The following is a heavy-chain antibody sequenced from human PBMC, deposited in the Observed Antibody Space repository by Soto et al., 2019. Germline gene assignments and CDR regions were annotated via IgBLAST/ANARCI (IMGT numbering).Heavy chain of an antibody. D-gene: IGHD6-19*01. CDR2: INPNSGGT. J-gene: IGHJ3*02. Sequence: ASVKVSCKAPGYTFTGYYMHWVRQAPGQGLEWMGWINPNSGGTNYAQKFQGWVTMTRDTSISTAYMELSRLRSDDTAVYYCARDRFSSGWTGAFDIWGQGTMVTVSS. CDR1: GYTFTGYY. CDR3: ARDRFSSGWTGAFDI. V-gene: IGHV1-2*04.